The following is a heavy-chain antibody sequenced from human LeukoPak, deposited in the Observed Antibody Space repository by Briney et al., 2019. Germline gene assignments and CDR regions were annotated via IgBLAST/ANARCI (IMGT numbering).Heavy chain of an antibody. CDR2: ICGSGDST. CDR1: GFTFRSYA. J-gene: IGHJ4*02. V-gene: IGHV3-23*01. CDR3: AKTELFGVVIMDDY. D-gene: IGHD3-3*01. Sequence: GGSLRLSWAASGFTFRSYAMSWVRQAPGKGTEWVSAICGSGDSTYYADSVKGRFTISRDNSKNTLYLQMNSLRAEDPAVYYCAKTELFGVVIMDDYWGQGTLVTVSS.